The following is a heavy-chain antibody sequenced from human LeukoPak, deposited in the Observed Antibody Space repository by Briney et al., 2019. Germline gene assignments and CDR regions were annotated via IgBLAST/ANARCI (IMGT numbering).Heavy chain of an antibody. CDR2: ISYDGSNK. CDR3: AKAEAVAFGVYYYYYYGMDV. Sequence: PGGSLRLSCAASGFTFSSYAMHWVRQAPGKGLEWVAVISYDGSNKYYADSVKGRFTISRDNSKNTLYLQMNSLRAEDTAVYYCAKAEAVAFGVYYYYYYGMDVWGQGTTVTVSS. V-gene: IGHV3-30-3*01. D-gene: IGHD6-19*01. CDR1: GFTFSSYA. J-gene: IGHJ6*02.